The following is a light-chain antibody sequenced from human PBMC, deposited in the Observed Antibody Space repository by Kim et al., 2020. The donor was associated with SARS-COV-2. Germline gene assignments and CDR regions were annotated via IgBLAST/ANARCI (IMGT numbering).Light chain of an antibody. CDR2: GAS. V-gene: IGKV3-15*01. CDR3: QQYSSWPRT. Sequence: VSPGERATLTCRASQSISSNLAWYQQKPGQAPRLLIYGASTRATGIPARFSGSGSGTDFTLTISSLQSEDFAVYRCQQYSSWPRTFGQGTKVDIK. J-gene: IGKJ1*01. CDR1: QSISSN.